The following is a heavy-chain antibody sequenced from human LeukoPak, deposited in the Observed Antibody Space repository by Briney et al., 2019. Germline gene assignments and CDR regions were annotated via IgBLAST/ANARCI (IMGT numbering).Heavy chain of an antibody. Sequence: GGSLRLSCAASGFISSTYGMHWVRQAPGKGLEWVAFIQFDGSNEYYADSVKGRFTISRDNSKNTVYLQMNSLRAEDTAVYYCASGFDSSGRQDYWGQGTLVTVSS. CDR3: ASGFDSSGRQDY. D-gene: IGHD6-19*01. CDR2: IQFDGSNE. V-gene: IGHV3-30*02. CDR1: GFISSTYG. J-gene: IGHJ4*02.